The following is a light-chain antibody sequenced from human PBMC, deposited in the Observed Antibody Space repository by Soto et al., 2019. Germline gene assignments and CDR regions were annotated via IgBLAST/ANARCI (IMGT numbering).Light chain of an antibody. CDR2: DAS. V-gene: IGKV1-5*01. Sequence: DIQMTQSPSTLSASVGDRVTITCLASQSISSWLAWYQQKPGKVPKLLIYDASSLESGVPSRFSGSGSGTDFTLTSSSLQPDDVATYYCQQYNSYSWTFGEGNKVDIK. CDR3: QQYNSYSWT. CDR1: QSISSW. J-gene: IGKJ1*01.